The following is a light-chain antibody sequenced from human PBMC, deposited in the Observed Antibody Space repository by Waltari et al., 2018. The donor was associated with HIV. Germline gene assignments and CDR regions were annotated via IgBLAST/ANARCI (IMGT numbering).Light chain of an antibody. V-gene: IGLV2-14*01. Sequence: QSALTQPASVSGSPGQSLTISCTGSDRDIGSSDFVSWYQKYPDRAPRLLIYEVKKRPSGVSSRFSGSKSANTASLTISGLQLEDEAEFYCASFSRGLTLVVFGGGTHVTVL. CDR3: ASFSRGLTLVV. CDR1: DRDIGSSDF. CDR2: EVK. J-gene: IGLJ2*01.